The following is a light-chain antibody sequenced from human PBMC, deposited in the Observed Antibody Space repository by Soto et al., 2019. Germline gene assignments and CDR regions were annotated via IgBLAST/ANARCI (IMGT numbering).Light chain of an antibody. CDR2: DAV. CDR3: QEFEDVPPHT. Sequence: DIQLTQSPTSLSASVGDRVTISCQASQDIHNYLNWYQHIPGKAPRLLIFDAVYLETGVPSRFSGCGSGAEFTLTISSLQPEDIATYYCQEFEDVPPHTFGGGTKVEI. V-gene: IGKV1-33*01. CDR1: QDIHNY. J-gene: IGKJ4*01.